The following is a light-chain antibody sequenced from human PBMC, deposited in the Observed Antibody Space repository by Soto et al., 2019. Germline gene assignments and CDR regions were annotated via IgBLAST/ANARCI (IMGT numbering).Light chain of an antibody. CDR1: QSVSSN. J-gene: IGKJ5*01. Sequence: EIVMTQSPATLSVSPGKRATRSCRASQSVSSNFAWYQQKPGQAPRLLIYGASTRATGIPARFSGSGSGTEFTLTISSLQSEDFAVYYCHQYNNWPITFGQGTRLEIK. V-gene: IGKV3-15*01. CDR3: HQYNNWPIT. CDR2: GAS.